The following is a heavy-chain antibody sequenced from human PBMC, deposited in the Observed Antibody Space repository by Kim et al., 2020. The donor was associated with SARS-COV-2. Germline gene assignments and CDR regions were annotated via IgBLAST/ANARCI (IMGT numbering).Heavy chain of an antibody. J-gene: IGHJ4*02. D-gene: IGHD2-2*02. V-gene: IGHV3-33*01. Sequence: SKKYHADSVKGRFTLSRDNSKNTLYLQMNSLSAEDTAVYYCARGYRQFDYWGQGTLVTVSS. CDR3: ARGYRQFDY. CDR2: SKK.